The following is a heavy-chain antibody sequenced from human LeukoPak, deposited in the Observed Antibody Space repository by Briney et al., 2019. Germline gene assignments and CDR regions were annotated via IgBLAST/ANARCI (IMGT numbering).Heavy chain of an antibody. Sequence: SETLSLTCAVYGGSFSGYYWSWIRQPPGKGLEWIGEINHSGSTNYNPSLKSRVTISVGTSKNQFSLKLSSVTAADTAVYYCARLRALLWFGELNYNWFDPWGQGTLVTVSS. CDR3: ARLRALLWFGELNYNWFDP. J-gene: IGHJ5*02. D-gene: IGHD3-10*01. CDR1: GGSFSGYY. V-gene: IGHV4-34*01. CDR2: INHSGST.